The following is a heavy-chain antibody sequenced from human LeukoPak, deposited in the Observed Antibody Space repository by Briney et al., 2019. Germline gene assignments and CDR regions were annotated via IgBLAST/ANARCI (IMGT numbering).Heavy chain of an antibody. CDR1: GYTFTGYY. V-gene: IGHV1-2*06. CDR3: ASVNSGYDYGYFDY. Sequence: ASVKVSCKASGYTFTGYYMHWVRQAPGQGLEWMGRINPNSGGTNYAQKFQGRVTMTRDTSISTAYMELSSLRSEDTAVYYCASVNSGYDYGYFDYWGQGTLATVSS. D-gene: IGHD5-12*01. J-gene: IGHJ4*02. CDR2: INPNSGGT.